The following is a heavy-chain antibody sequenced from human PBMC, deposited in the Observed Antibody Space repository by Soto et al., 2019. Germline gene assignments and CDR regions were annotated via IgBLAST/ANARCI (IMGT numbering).Heavy chain of an antibody. CDR2: INVGNGNT. Sequence: QVQLVQSGAEEKKPGASVKVSCKASGYTFTSYAMHWVRQAPGQRLEWMGWINVGNGNTKYSQKFQGRVTITRDTSASTAYMELSRLRSEDTAVYYCARRGDGMDVWGQGTTVTVSS. CDR3: ARRGDGMDV. J-gene: IGHJ6*02. D-gene: IGHD3-10*01. V-gene: IGHV1-3*05. CDR1: GYTFTSYA.